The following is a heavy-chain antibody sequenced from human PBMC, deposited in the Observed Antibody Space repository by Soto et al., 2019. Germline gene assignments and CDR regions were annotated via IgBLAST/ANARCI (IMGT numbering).Heavy chain of an antibody. D-gene: IGHD3-9*01. CDR1: PFTFGNHA. J-gene: IGHJ4*02. Sequence: GRSLRLSCVPSPFTFGNHAMKWVRQAPGEGLEWVSAISAGGAGTYYADSVKGRLTISRDNFNNTLYLQMNSLRAEDTAVYYCAKDRGCTDWRFDYWGQGALVTVSS. CDR2: ISAGGAGT. CDR3: AKDRGCTDWRFDY. V-gene: IGHV3-23*01.